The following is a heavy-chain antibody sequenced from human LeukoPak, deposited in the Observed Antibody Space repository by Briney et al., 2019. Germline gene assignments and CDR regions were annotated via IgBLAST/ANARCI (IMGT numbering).Heavy chain of an antibody. J-gene: IGHJ4*02. CDR2: INPSGGST. CDR1: GYTFTSYY. V-gene: IGHV1-46*01. CDR3: ARDLTRPHIVVVTTPKGYFDY. Sequence: ASVKVSCKASGYTFTSYYMHWVRQAPGQGLEWMGIINPSGGSTSYAQKFQGRVTMTRDMSTSTVYMELSSLRSEDTAVYYCARDLTRPHIVVVTTPKGYFDYWGQGTLVTVSS. D-gene: IGHD2-21*02.